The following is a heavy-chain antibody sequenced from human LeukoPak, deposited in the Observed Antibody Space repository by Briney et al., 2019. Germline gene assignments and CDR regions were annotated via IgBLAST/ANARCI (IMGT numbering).Heavy chain of an antibody. CDR1: GYTFTDYY. CDR2: INPNDGDT. J-gene: IGHJ4*02. Sequence: ASGKASCKASGYTFTDYYMHWVGQAPGQGFKWMGWINPNDGDTNYAQKFQGRVTMTRDTSISTAHMEVSRLRSDDTAVYYCARANFLYCSSTTCLFDYWGQGTLVTVSS. V-gene: IGHV1-2*02. CDR3: ARANFLYCSSTTCLFDY. D-gene: IGHD2-2*01.